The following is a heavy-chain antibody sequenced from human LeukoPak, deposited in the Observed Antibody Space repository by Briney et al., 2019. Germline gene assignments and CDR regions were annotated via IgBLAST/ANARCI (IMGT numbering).Heavy chain of an antibody. J-gene: IGHJ6*03. CDR2: IYYSGST. CDR3: ARGFSSLGGYYYMDV. D-gene: IGHD2-15*01. CDR1: GGSISSYY. V-gene: IGHV4-59*01. Sequence: PSETLSRTCTVSGGSISSYYWSWIRQPPGKGLEWIGYIYYSGSTNYNPSLKSRVTISVDTSKNQFCLKLSSVTAADTAVYYCARGFSSLGGYYYMDVWGKGTTVTVSS.